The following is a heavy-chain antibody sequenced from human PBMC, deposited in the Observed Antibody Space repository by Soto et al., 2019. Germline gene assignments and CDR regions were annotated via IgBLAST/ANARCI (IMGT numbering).Heavy chain of an antibody. CDR3: ARTDRFGSWDAWY. CDR1: VAPSGGVSS. J-gene: IGHJ4*02. D-gene: IGHD3-10*01. V-gene: IGHV4-61*08. CDR2: IESSGGT. Sequence: QVQLQESGQDRGNPSKPFFSPAIVPVAPSGGVSSGAWFGQPPGKGLEWIAYIESSGGTRYRPSLARRLTVSFDMSKNQISLNLNSVTAADTAVYYCARTDRFGSWDAWYWGQGTLVTVSA.